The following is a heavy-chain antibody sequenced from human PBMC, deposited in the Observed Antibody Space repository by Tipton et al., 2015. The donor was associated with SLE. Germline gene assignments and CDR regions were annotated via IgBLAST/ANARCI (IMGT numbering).Heavy chain of an antibody. CDR3: GRHKTATRAFDF. CDR1: GGSIDGHY. CDR2: IYYSGST. J-gene: IGHJ3*01. Sequence: TLSLTCTVAGGSIDGHYWSWFRQPPGKGLEWIGYIYYSGSTDYNPSLKSRVTISIDTSKNQFSLKLRSMTAADTAVYYCGRHKTATRAFDFWGQGTLVTVSS. D-gene: IGHD1-1*01. V-gene: IGHV4-59*11.